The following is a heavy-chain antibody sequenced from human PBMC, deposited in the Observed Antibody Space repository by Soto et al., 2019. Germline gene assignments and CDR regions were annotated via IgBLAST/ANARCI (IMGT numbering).Heavy chain of an antibody. D-gene: IGHD3-22*01. CDR2: IYYSGST. V-gene: IGHV4-59*01. Sequence: SETLSLTCTVSGGSISSYYWSWIRQPPGKGLEWIGYIYYSGSTNYNPSLKSRVTISVDTSKNQFSLKLSSVTAADTAVYYYAGDSSGYYFGYWGQGTLVTVSS. J-gene: IGHJ4*02. CDR3: AGDSSGYYFGY. CDR1: GGSISSYY.